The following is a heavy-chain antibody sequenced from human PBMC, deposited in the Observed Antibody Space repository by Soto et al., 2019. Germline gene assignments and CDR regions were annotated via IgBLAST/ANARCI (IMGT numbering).Heavy chain of an antibody. Sequence: GGSLRLSCAASGFTFSSYGMHWVRQAPGKGLEWVAVIWEDGSNKYYADSVKGRFTISRDNSKNTLYLQMNSLRAEDTAVYYCARVLEWLQPYYYYGMDVWGQGTTVTVSS. J-gene: IGHJ6*02. CDR1: GFTFSSYG. CDR2: IWEDGSNK. D-gene: IGHD3-3*01. V-gene: IGHV3-33*01. CDR3: ARVLEWLQPYYYYGMDV.